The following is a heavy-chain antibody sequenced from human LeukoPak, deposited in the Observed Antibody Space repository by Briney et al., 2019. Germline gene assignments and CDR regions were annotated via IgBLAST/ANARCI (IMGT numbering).Heavy chain of an antibody. CDR3: ARGRIVGVPIDY. CDR1: GGAFSGFF. Sequence: PSEALSLPFAVCGGAFSGFFWGWVRQPPGEGVGWIGEINHSGSTNYNPSLKSRVTISVDTSKNQFSLKLSSVTAADTAVYYCARGRIVGVPIDYWGQGTLVTVSS. V-gene: IGHV4-34*01. D-gene: IGHD1-26*01. CDR2: INHSGST. J-gene: IGHJ4*02.